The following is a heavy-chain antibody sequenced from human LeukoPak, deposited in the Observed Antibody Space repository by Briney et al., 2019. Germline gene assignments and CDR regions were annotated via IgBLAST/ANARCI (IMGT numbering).Heavy chain of an antibody. D-gene: IGHD2-2*01. J-gene: IGHJ4*02. CDR1: GFTFTSHD. CDR3: ARGGIYCSSTSCPRPFDY. CDR2: ISGSGGST. V-gene: IGHV3-23*01. Sequence: PGGSLRLSCAASGFTFTSHDMNWVRQAPGKGLEWVSAISGSGGSTYYADSVKGRFTISRDNSKNTLYLQMNGLRAEDTAVYYCARGGIYCSSTSCPRPFDYWGQGTLVTVSS.